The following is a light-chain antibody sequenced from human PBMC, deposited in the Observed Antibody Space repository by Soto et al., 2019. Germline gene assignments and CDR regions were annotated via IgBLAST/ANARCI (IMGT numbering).Light chain of an antibody. Sequence: EIVLTQSPGTLSLSPGERATLSCRASQSVSAGYLAWYQQKRGQAPRLLIYGASSRASGIPDRFSGSGSGTDSTLTISRREPEDFAVYHCHQYGAPSGIFAQGTNLEIK. CDR2: GAS. CDR1: QSVSAGY. V-gene: IGKV3-20*01. CDR3: HQYGAPSGI. J-gene: IGKJ2*01.